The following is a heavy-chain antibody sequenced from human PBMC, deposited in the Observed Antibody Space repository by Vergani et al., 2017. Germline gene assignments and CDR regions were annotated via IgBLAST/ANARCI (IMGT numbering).Heavy chain of an antibody. J-gene: IGHJ4*02. CDR1: GGSINTGAYY. Sequence: QVQLQESGPRLVRPSQTLSLTCTVSGGSINTGAYYWSWIRQPAGKGLEWIGRVYTSGMTNYNPSLKSRVTILVDRSKSQLSLKLTSVTAGDTAVYFCTKGSRGYTGYFFDYWGQGTLVTVSS. CDR2: VYTSGMT. V-gene: IGHV4-61*02. D-gene: IGHD5-12*01. CDR3: TKGSRGYTGYFFDY.